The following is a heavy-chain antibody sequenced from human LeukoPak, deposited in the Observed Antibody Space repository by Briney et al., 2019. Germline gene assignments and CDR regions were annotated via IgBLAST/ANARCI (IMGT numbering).Heavy chain of an antibody. Sequence: PSQTLSLTCTVSGGSISSGDYYWSWIRQPPGKGLEWIGYIYYSGSTYYNPSLKSRVTISVDTSKNQFSLKLSSVTAADTAVYYCARAGVVVGYGMDVWGQGTTVTVSS. CDR1: GGSISSGDYY. J-gene: IGHJ6*02. D-gene: IGHD2-2*01. V-gene: IGHV4-30-4*01. CDR3: ARAGVVVGYGMDV. CDR2: IYYSGST.